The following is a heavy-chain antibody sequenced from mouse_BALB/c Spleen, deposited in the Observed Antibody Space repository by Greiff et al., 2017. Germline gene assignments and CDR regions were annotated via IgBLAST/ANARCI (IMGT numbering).Heavy chain of an antibody. CDR3: TLRRLRAFAD. V-gene: IGHV1S22*01. J-gene: IGHJ3*01. D-gene: IGHD1-2*01. Sequence: LQQPGSELVRPGASVKLSCKASGYTFTSYWMHWVKQRPGQGLEWIGNIYPGSGSTNYDEKFKSKATLTVDTSSSTAYMQLSSLTSEDSAVYYCTLRRLRAFADWGQGTLVTVSA. CDR2: IYPGSGST. CDR1: GYTFTSYW.